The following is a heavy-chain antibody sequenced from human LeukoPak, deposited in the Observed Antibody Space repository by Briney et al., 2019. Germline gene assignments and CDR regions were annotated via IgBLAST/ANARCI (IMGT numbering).Heavy chain of an antibody. V-gene: IGHV3-23*01. Sequence: GGSLRLSCAASGFTFSSYAMSWVRQAPGKGLEWVSAISGSGGSTYHADSVKGRFTISRDNSKDTLYLQMNSLRVEDTAVYYCTTSWPKVREGDQWGQGTLVTVS. CDR1: GFTFSSYA. D-gene: IGHD3-10*01. CDR3: TTSWPKVREGDQ. CDR2: ISGSGGST. J-gene: IGHJ4*02.